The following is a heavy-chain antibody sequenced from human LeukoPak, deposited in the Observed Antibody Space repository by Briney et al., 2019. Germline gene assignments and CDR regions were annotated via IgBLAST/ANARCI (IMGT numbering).Heavy chain of an antibody. D-gene: IGHD3-22*01. V-gene: IGHV4-4*08. Sequence: SETLSLTCTVSGGSISSYYWSWIRQPPGKGLEWIGYIYSGSTNYNPSLKSRVTISVDTSKNQFSLKLSSVTAADTAVYYCARDAIAGGYYYDSSGYYSDYWGQGTLVTVSS. CDR1: GGSISSYY. J-gene: IGHJ4*02. CDR3: ARDAIAGGYYYDSSGYYSDY. CDR2: IYSGST.